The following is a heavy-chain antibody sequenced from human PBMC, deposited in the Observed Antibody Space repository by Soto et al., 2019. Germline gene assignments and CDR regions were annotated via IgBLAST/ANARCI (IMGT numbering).Heavy chain of an antibody. CDR2: ISYDGSNK. V-gene: IGHV3-30-3*01. D-gene: IGHD3-10*01. Sequence: GGSLRLSCAASQFTFSSYAMHWVRQAPGKGLEWVAVISYDGSNKFYAGSVEGRFTISRDNSKNTLYLQMNSLRAEDTAVYYCAREELAFFYYYYGMDVWGQGTTVTVSS. CDR1: QFTFSSYA. CDR3: AREELAFFYYYYGMDV. J-gene: IGHJ6*02.